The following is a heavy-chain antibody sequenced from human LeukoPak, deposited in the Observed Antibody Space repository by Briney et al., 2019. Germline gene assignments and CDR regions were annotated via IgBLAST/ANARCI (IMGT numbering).Heavy chain of an antibody. D-gene: IGHD6-19*01. Sequence: ASETLSLTCTVSGGSISSYYWSWIRQPPGKGLEWIGYIYYSGSTNYNPSLKSRVTISVDTSKNQFSLKLTSVTAADTAVYYCAREGQWLADWFDPWGQGTLVTVSS. CDR1: GGSISSYY. CDR2: IYYSGST. V-gene: IGHV4-59*01. CDR3: AREGQWLADWFDP. J-gene: IGHJ5*02.